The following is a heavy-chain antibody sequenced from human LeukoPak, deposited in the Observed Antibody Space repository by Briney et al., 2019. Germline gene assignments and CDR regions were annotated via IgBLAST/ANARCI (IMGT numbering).Heavy chain of an antibody. CDR3: AKDRRYCSSTSCQTLVDY. D-gene: IGHD2-2*01. V-gene: IGHV3-23*01. CDR1: GFTFSSYA. Sequence: PGGSLRLSCAASGFTFSSYAMSWVRQAPGKGLEWVSAISGSGGSTYYADSVKGRFTISRDNSKNTLYLQMNSLRAEDTAVYYCAKDRRYCSSTSCQTLVDYWGQGTLVTVSS. J-gene: IGHJ4*02. CDR2: ISGSGGST.